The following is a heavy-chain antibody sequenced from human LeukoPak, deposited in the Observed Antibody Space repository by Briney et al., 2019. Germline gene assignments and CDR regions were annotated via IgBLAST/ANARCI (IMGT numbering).Heavy chain of an antibody. V-gene: IGHV4-59*01. Sequence: SETLSLTCTVSGGSISSYYWSWIRQPPGKGLEWIGYIYYSGSTNYNPSLKSRVTISVDTSKNQFSLKLSSVTAADTAVYYCAREDPADSSGYWGQGTLVTVSS. J-gene: IGHJ4*02. CDR1: GGSISSYY. CDR2: IYYSGST. D-gene: IGHD5-18*01. CDR3: AREDPADSSGY.